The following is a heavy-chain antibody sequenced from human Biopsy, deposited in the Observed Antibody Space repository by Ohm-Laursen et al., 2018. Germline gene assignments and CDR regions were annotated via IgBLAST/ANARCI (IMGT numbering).Heavy chain of an antibody. CDR1: GDSLSSYF. CDR2: IHNSGST. Sequence: SQTLSLTCPVSGDSLSSYFWSWIRQPPGKGLEWIGFIHNSGSTDHNPSLKSRVTVSMDVSNNDFSLKLTSVTAADTAVYYCARALGGYDLSAYYIDSWGQGTLVTVSS. D-gene: IGHD3-22*01. CDR3: ARALGGYDLSAYYIDS. V-gene: IGHV4-59*01. J-gene: IGHJ4*02.